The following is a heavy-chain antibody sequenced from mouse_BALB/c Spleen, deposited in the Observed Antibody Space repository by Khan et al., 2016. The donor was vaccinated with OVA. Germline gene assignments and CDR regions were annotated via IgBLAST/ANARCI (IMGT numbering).Heavy chain of an antibody. CDR1: GFTFTDYY. Sequence: EVELVESGGGLVQPGGSLGLSCATSGFTFTDYYMSWVRQPPGKALEWLGFIRNKANGYSTEYSASVKGRFTISRDNSQSILYLQMNTLIAEDSATYYCVRNIRDNGFDYWGQGTTLTVSS. CDR3: VRNIRDNGFDY. D-gene: IGHD1-3*01. CDR2: IRNKANGYST. V-gene: IGHV7-3*02. J-gene: IGHJ2*01.